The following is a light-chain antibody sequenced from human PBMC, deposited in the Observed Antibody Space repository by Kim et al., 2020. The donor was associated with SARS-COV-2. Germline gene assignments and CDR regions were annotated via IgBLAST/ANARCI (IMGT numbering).Light chain of an antibody. J-gene: IGKJ1*01. Sequence: EIVLTQSPGTLSLSPGERATLSCRASQSVTSSYLAWYQQKPGQPPRLLIYGASNRATGIPDRFSGSGSGTDFTLTISRLDSEDLAVYYCQQYGASLRTFGQGTKVDIK. V-gene: IGKV3-20*01. CDR1: QSVTSSY. CDR2: GAS. CDR3: QQYGASLRT.